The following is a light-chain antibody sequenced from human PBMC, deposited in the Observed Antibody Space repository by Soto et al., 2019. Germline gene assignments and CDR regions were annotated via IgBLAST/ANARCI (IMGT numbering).Light chain of an antibody. CDR2: GAS. J-gene: IGKJ5*01. Sequence: EIVLTQSPGTLALSPGERATLSCRASQRVGSNYLAWYQQKPGQPPRLLIYGASNRATGIPDRFSGSGSGTDFTLTISRLEPEDFALYYCQQYGDSPVTFGQGTRLE. V-gene: IGKV3-20*01. CDR1: QRVGSNY. CDR3: QQYGDSPVT.